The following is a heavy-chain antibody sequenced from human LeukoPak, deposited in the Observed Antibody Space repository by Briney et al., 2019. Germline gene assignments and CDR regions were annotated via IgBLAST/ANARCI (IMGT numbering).Heavy chain of an antibody. CDR1: GTAIRTYA. J-gene: IGHJ5*02. CDR3: VRTYDENPLGWFDP. Sequence: GGSLRLSCSASGTAIRTYAMHWVRQPPGKGLYYVSAISINGGSTYYADSVRGRFTISRDNSKNTLYLQMSSLRPDDTAVYYCVRTYDENPLGWFDPWGQGTLVTVSS. V-gene: IGHV3-64D*06. CDR2: ISINGGST. D-gene: IGHD5-12*01.